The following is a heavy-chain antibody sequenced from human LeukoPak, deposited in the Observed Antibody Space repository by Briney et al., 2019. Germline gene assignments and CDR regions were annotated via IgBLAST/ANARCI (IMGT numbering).Heavy chain of an antibody. Sequence: ASVKVSCKASGYTFTSYYMHWVRQAPGQGLEWMGIINPSGGSTSYAQKFQGRVTMTRDMSTSTVYMELSSLRSEDTAVYYCARGYYDILTGPTDYYMDVWGKGTTVTVSS. J-gene: IGHJ6*03. CDR2: INPSGGST. CDR1: GYTFTSYY. D-gene: IGHD3-9*01. V-gene: IGHV1-46*01. CDR3: ARGYYDILTGPTDYYMDV.